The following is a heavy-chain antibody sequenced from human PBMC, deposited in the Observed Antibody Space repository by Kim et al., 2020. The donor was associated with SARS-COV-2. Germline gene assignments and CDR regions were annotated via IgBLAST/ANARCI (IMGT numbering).Heavy chain of an antibody. CDR1: GFTFSDYY. D-gene: IGHD3-3*01. V-gene: IGHV3-11*01. CDR2: ISSTGITI. J-gene: IGHJ6*02. Sequence: GGSLRLACAASGFTFSDYYMSWIRQAPGKGLEWGSYISSTGITIYYADSLKGRFTISRDNAKNSLYRQMNSLRYEDTAVYYCARDISYYDFWSGYYSPSLDVWGQGTTVTVSS. CDR3: ARDISYYDFWSGYYSPSLDV.